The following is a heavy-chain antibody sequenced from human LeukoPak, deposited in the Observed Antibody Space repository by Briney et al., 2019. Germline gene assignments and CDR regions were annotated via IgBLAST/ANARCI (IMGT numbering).Heavy chain of an antibody. J-gene: IGHJ6*02. CDR2: IHYSGKA. Sequence: PSETLSLTCTVTGGSISGNYWTWTRQSPGKGLERIGQIHYSGKADYNPSLRSRITISVDTSKNQMFLKLSSVTAADTAVYYCARFGIYYDMDVWGQGTTVTVSS. V-gene: IGHV4-59*01. CDR3: ARFGIYYDMDV. CDR1: GGSISGNY. D-gene: IGHD3-16*01.